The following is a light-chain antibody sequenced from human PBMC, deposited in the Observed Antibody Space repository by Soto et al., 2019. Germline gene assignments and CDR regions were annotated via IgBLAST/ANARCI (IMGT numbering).Light chain of an antibody. CDR1: QSVSSK. CDR2: GAS. V-gene: IGKV3D-15*01. CDR3: QQYNNWPPIT. J-gene: IGKJ5*01. Sequence: ETVMTQSPATLSVSPGERATLSCMFSQSVSSKLAWYQQKPGQAPRLLIYGASTRATGIPARFSGSGSGTEFTLTISSLQSEDFAVYYCQQYNNWPPITFGQGTRLEIK.